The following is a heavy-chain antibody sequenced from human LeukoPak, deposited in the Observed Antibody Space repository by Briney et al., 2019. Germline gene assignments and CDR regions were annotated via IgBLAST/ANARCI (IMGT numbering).Heavy chain of an antibody. CDR3: LVTTRSRGFDY. D-gene: IGHD1/OR15-1a*01. CDR2: IRQDGSVQ. V-gene: IGHV3-7*01. CDR1: GFTFSSYW. J-gene: IGHJ4*02. Sequence: GGSLRLSCAASGFTFSSYWIGWVRQAPGKGLEWVANIRQDGSVQNYVDSVKGRFTISRDNPKNSVYLQMSSLRVEDTAVYYCLVTTRSRGFDYWGQGTLVTVSS.